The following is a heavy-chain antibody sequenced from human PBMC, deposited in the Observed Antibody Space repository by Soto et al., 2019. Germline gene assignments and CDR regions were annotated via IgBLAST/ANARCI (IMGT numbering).Heavy chain of an antibody. V-gene: IGHV3-23*04. J-gene: IGHJ6*02. CDR3: ATRRDASYYYYGMDV. Sequence: EVQLVESGGGLVQPGRSLRLSCAASGFTFSTYAMSWVRQAPGKGLEWVSAISGSGGSTYYADSVKGRFTISRDNSKNTLFLQMNSLRAEDTAVYYCATRRDASYYYYGMDVWGQGTTVTVSS. CDR1: GFTFSTYA. CDR2: ISGSGGST. D-gene: IGHD2-2*01.